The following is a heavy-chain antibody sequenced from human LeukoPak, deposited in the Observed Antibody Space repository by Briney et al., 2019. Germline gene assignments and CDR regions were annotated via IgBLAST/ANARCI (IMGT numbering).Heavy chain of an antibody. V-gene: IGHV1-3*01. CDR3: ARDPLYDILTGYPD. CDR2: INAGDGNT. Sequence: GASVKVSCKASGYTFTSYAMHWVRQAPGQRLEWMGWINAGDGNTKYSQKFQGRVTITRDTSASTAYMELSSLRSEDTAVYYCARDPLYDILTGYPDWGQGTLVTVSS. D-gene: IGHD3-9*01. J-gene: IGHJ4*02. CDR1: GYTFTSYA.